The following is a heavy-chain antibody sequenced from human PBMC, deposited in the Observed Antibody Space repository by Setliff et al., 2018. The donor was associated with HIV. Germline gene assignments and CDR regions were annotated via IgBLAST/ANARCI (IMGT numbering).Heavy chain of an antibody. J-gene: IGHJ5*02. V-gene: IGHV4-59*08. Sequence: SETLSLTCTVFGGSISNYYWSWIRQPPGKGLEWIGYIYYSGSTNYNPSLNSRVTMSVDMSKNQFSLKLSSVTAADTAVYYCSRSYCGGDCSLVVDTNWFDPWGQGTLVTVSS. CDR1: GGSISNYY. CDR3: SRSYCGGDCSLVVDTNWFDP. D-gene: IGHD2-21*01. CDR2: IYYSGST.